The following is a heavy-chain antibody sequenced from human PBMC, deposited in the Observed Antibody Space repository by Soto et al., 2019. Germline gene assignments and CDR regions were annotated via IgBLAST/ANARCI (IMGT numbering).Heavy chain of an antibody. J-gene: IGHJ4*02. CDR3: ARGHAMITFGGVVY. Sequence: ASVKVSCKASGYTFTSYDINWVRQATGQGLEWMGWMNPNSGNTGYAQKFQGRVTMTRNTSISTADMELSSLRSEDTAVYYCARGHAMITFGGVVYWGQGTLVTVSS. CDR2: MNPNSGNT. CDR1: GYTFTSYD. V-gene: IGHV1-8*01. D-gene: IGHD3-16*01.